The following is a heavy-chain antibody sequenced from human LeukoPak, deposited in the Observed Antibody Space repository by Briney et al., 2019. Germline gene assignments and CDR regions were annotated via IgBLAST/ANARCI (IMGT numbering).Heavy chain of an antibody. J-gene: IGHJ4*02. CDR2: IYYSGST. D-gene: IGHD3-22*01. CDR3: ARAHYYDSSLLDY. CDR1: GGSISSGDYY. Sequence: SQTLSLTCTVSGGSISSGDYYWRWIRQPPGTGLEWIGYIYYSGSTYYNPSLKSRVTISVDTSKNQFSLKLSSVTAADTAVYYCARAHYYDSSLLDYWGQGTLVTVSS. V-gene: IGHV4-30-4*01.